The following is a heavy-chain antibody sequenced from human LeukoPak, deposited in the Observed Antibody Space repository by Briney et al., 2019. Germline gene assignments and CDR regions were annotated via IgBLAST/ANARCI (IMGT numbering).Heavy chain of an antibody. CDR3: ARSPRTAQQLVRYFQH. Sequence: GASVKVSCKVSGYTLTELSMHWVRQAPGKGLEWMGRFDPEDGETIYAQKFQGRVTMTEDTSTNTAYMELSSLRSEDTAVYYCARSPRTAQQLVRYFQHWGQGTLVTVSS. CDR2: FDPEDGET. J-gene: IGHJ1*01. CDR1: GYTLTELS. V-gene: IGHV1-24*01. D-gene: IGHD6-13*01.